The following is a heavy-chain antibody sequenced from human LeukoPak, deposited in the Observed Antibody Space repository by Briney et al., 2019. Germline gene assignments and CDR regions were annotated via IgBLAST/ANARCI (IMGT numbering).Heavy chain of an antibody. CDR1: GDSLSSGGHY. V-gene: IGHV4-39*07. Sequence: SETLSLTCTVSGDSLSSGGHYWGWIRQTPGKRLEWIGNIYFTGKTSINLSLKSRLAMSVDTSKNQLFLNLDSMTAADTAVYYCARDSGFWLYWGQGALVTVSS. CDR3: ARDSGFWLY. J-gene: IGHJ4*02. D-gene: IGHD3-22*01. CDR2: IYFTGKT.